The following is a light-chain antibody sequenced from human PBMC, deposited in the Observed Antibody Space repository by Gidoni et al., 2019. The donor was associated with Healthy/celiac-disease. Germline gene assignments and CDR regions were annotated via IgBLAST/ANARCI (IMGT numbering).Light chain of an antibody. V-gene: IGLV3-21*04. CDR1: NIGSKS. J-gene: IGLJ2*01. Sequence: YVLTQPPSVSVAPGKTARITCGGNNIGSKSVHWYQQKPGQAPVLVIYYDSDRPSVIPERFSGSNSGNTATLTISRVEAGDEADYYCQVWDSSSDRVFGGGTKLTVL. CDR3: QVWDSSSDRV. CDR2: YDS.